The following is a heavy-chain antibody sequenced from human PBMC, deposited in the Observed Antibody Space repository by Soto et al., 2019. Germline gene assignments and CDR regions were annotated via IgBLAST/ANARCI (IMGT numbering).Heavy chain of an antibody. CDR2: IYYSGST. V-gene: IGHV4-39*01. Sequence: SETLSLTCTVSGGSISRSNYYWAWIRQPPGKGLEWISSIYYSGSTYYNPSLKSRVTTSIDTSKNQFSLKLSSMTAADTAVYYCARRVAAAGLVGAFDIWGQGTMVTVSS. CDR1: GGSISRSNYY. CDR3: ARRVAAAGLVGAFDI. D-gene: IGHD6-13*01. J-gene: IGHJ3*02.